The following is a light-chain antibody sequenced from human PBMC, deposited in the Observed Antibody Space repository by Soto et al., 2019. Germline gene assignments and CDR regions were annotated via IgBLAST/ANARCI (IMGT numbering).Light chain of an antibody. CDR2: GAT. Sequence: EIVMTQSPATLSVSPGERATLSCRASQSVNIYLAWYQQKPGQAPRLLIFGATYRATGIPDRVSGSGSGTDFTLTISRLEPEDFAVYYCQQYGSSPWTFGQGTKVDIK. J-gene: IGKJ1*01. CDR1: QSVNIY. CDR3: QQYGSSPWT. V-gene: IGKV3-20*01.